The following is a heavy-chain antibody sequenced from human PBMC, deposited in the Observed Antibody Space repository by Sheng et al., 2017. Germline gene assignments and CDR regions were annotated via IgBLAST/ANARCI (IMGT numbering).Heavy chain of an antibody. CDR2: IYHSGST. V-gene: IGHV4-38-2*02. CDR3: AREGTNGLLTTNYGMDV. Sequence: QVQLQESGPGLVKPSETLSLTCAVSGYSISSGYYWGCIRQPPGKGLEWIGSIYHSGSTYYNPSLKSRVTISVDTSKNQFSLKLSSVTAADTAVYYCAREGTNGLLTTNYGMDVWGQGTTVTVSS. D-gene: IGHD2-8*01. CDR1: GYSISSGYY. J-gene: IGHJ6*02.